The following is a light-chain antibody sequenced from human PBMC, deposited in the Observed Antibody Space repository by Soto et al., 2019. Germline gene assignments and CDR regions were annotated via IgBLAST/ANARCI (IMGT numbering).Light chain of an antibody. V-gene: IGLV1-47*01. Sequence: QSVLTQPPSASGTPGQRVTISCNGSSSSFGTSSVYWYQHLTGAAPKLLVYGSNQRPSGVPDRFSGSKSGTSASLAISGLRSEDEADYYCVVWDDSLSAYVFGTGTKLTVL. J-gene: IGLJ1*01. CDR2: GSN. CDR1: SSSFGTSS. CDR3: VVWDDSLSAYV.